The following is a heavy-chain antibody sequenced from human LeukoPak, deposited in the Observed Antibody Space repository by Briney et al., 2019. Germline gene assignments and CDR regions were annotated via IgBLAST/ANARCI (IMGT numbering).Heavy chain of an antibody. Sequence: SVKVSCKASGGTFSSYAISWVRQAPEQGLEWMGGIIPIFGTGNYAQKFQGRVTMTEDTSTDTAYMELSSLRSEDTAVYYCATDSSGFNYYMDVWGKGTTVTVSS. J-gene: IGHJ6*03. CDR1: GGTFSSYA. CDR2: IIPIFGTG. CDR3: ATDSSGFNYYMDV. D-gene: IGHD6-19*01. V-gene: IGHV1-69*06.